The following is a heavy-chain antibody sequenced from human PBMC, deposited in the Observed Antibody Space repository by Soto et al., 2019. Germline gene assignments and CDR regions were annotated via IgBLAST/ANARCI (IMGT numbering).Heavy chain of an antibody. J-gene: IGHJ6*02. D-gene: IGHD3-10*01. V-gene: IGHV3-48*02. CDR1: GFTFSSNS. CDR2: ISSTSSTK. CDR3: ARRITMVRGPYYYYGMDV. Sequence: GGSLRLSCVASGFTFSSNSMTWVRQAPGKGLEWVAFISSTSSTKNYADSVKGRFTISRDNTKNSLYLQMSSLRDEDTAVYYCARRITMVRGPYYYYGMDVWGQGTTVTVSS.